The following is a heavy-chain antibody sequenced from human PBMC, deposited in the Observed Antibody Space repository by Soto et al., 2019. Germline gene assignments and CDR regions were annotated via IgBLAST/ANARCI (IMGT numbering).Heavy chain of an antibody. CDR3: ARVKNYARDY. Sequence: LRLSCAASGFTFDDYGMSWARQAPGKGLEWVASINQEGSEKHYVDSMKGRLTISRDNAKNSLYLQLNSLRAEDTAVFYCARVKNYARDYWGQGTPVTVSS. V-gene: IGHV3-7*01. J-gene: IGHJ4*02. CDR2: INQEGSEK. D-gene: IGHD3-16*01. CDR1: GFTFDDYG.